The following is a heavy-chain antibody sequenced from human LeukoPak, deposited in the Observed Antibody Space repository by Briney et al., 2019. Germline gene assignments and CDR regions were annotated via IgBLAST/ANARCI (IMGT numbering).Heavy chain of an antibody. CDR2: ISGRSEST. CDR3: AREFIAGGISYGFDLFDY. Sequence: GGSLRLSCAASGFTFNNNGMSFSNYGMSWVRQAPGKGLEWVSTISGRSESTYYADSVKGRFTISRDNSKNTLYLQINSLRAEDTAVYYCAREFIAGGISYGFDLFDYWGQGTPVTVSA. CDR1: GFTFNNNGMSFSNYG. J-gene: IGHJ4*02. D-gene: IGHD5-18*01. V-gene: IGHV3-23*01.